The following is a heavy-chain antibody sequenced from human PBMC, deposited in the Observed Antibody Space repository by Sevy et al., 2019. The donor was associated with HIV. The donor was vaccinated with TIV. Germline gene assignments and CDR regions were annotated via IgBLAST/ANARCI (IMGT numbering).Heavy chain of an antibody. CDR1: GFTFSKYS. D-gene: IGHD2-8*01. CDR2: FSFGCGKI. CDR3: AREGCTKPHDY. Sequence: GGSLRLSCAASGFTFSKYSMSWIRQTPGKGLEWVSTFSFGCGKINYADSVKGRFTISRDASRNTIYLQMNSLRAEDTAIYYCAREGCTKPHDYWGQGTVVTVSS. V-gene: IGHV3-23*01. J-gene: IGHJ4*02.